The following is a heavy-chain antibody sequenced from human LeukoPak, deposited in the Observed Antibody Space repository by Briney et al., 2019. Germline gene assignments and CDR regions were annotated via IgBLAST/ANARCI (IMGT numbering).Heavy chain of an antibody. J-gene: IGHJ4*02. CDR1: GGSISSSSYY. V-gene: IGHV4-39*01. CDR3: ARSSGRDCSSTSCRKATFDY. Sequence: SETLSLTCTVSGGSISSSSYYWGWIRQPPGKGLEWIGSIYYSGSTYYNPSLKSRVTISVDTSKNQFSLKLSSVTAADTAVYYCARSSGRDCSSTSCRKATFDYWGQGTLVTVSS. D-gene: IGHD2-2*01. CDR2: IYYSGST.